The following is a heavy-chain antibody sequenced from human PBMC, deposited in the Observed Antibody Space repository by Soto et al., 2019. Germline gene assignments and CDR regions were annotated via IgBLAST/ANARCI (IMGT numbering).Heavy chain of an antibody. Sequence: QVQLVQSGAEVKKPGASVKVSCKASGYTFTSYGISWVRQAPGQGLEWMGWISAYNGNTHYAQKLQGRVTMTTDTSASTASMELRSLRSDDTAVYYCARDPYYYGSERLRTTLNYWGQGTLVTVSS. J-gene: IGHJ4*02. CDR2: ISAYNGNT. CDR3: ARDPYYYGSERLRTTLNY. CDR1: GYTFTSYG. V-gene: IGHV1-18*01. D-gene: IGHD3-10*01.